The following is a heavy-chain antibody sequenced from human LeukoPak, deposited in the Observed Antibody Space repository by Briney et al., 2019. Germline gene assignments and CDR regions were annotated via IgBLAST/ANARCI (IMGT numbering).Heavy chain of an antibody. CDR2: IXHSXST. CDR3: ARVTLQYYDFWSGFNYYYGMDV. Sequence: RXXXXXXXEXXGEIXHSXSTNYNPSLKSRVTISVDTSKNQFSLKLSSVTAADTAVYYCARVTLQYYDFWSGFNYYYGMDVWGQGTTVTVSS. V-gene: IGHV4-34*01. J-gene: IGHJ6*02. D-gene: IGHD3-3*01.